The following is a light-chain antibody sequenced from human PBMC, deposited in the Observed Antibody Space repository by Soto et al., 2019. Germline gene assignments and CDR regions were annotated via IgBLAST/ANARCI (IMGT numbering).Light chain of an antibody. CDR3: QQVNSYPIT. V-gene: IGKV1-9*01. Sequence: DIQLTQSPSFLSASVGDRFTITCRASQGIRNYLAWYQQKQGRXPKXXIYIASTLQSGVPSRFSGSYSGTELTLTITSLQPEDFETYYCQQVNSYPITFGQGTRLEIK. CDR1: QGIRNY. CDR2: IAS. J-gene: IGKJ5*01.